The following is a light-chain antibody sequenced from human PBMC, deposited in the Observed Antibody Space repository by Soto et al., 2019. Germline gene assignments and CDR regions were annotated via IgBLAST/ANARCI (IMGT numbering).Light chain of an antibody. J-gene: IGKJ3*01. V-gene: IGKV3-20*01. Sequence: EVVLTPSPGTPSLSPGGRATLSCRASQSVTSSYLAWYQQKPGQAPRLLIYGASTRATGIPDRFSASGSGTDFTLTISRLEPEDFAVYYCQQHGSSPFTFGPGTKVDIK. CDR3: QQHGSSPFT. CDR1: QSVTSSY. CDR2: GAS.